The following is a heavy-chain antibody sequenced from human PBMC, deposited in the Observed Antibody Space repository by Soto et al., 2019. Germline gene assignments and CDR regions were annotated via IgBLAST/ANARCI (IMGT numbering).Heavy chain of an antibody. V-gene: IGHV5-51*01. CDR1: GYSFTSYW. J-gene: IGHJ6*02. Sequence: PGESLKISCKGSGYSFTSYWIGWVRQMPGKGLEWMGIIYPGDSDTRYSPSFQGQVTISADKSISTAYLQWSSLKASDTAMYYCARLMVRGNYSYSGMDVWGQGTTVTVSS. CDR2: IYPGDSDT. D-gene: IGHD3-10*01. CDR3: ARLMVRGNYSYSGMDV.